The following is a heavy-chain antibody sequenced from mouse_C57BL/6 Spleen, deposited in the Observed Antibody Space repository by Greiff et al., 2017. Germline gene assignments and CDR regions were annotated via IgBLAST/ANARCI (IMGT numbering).Heavy chain of an antibody. CDR1: GYTFTDYN. CDR3: ARGDYGSLYYAMDY. J-gene: IGHJ4*01. V-gene: IGHV1-18*01. CDR2: INPNNGGT. Sequence: EVKLQQSGPELVKPGASVKIPCKASGYTFTDYNMDWVKQSHGKSLEWIGDINPNNGGTIYNQKFKGKATLTVDKSSSTAYMELRSLTSEDTAVYYCARGDYGSLYYAMDYWGQGTSVTVSS. D-gene: IGHD1-1*01.